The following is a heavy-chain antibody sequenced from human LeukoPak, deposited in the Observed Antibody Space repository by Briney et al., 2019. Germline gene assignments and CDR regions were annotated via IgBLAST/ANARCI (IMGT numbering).Heavy chain of an antibody. D-gene: IGHD2-2*02. CDR1: GGSFSGYY. Sequence: SSETLSLTCAVYGGSFSGYYWSWIRQPPGKGLEWIGEINHSGSTNYNPSLKSRVTISVDTSKNQFSLKLSSVTAADTAVYYCAGMPSYQLLYFPHNWFDPWGQGTLVTVSS. V-gene: IGHV4-34*01. CDR2: INHSGST. J-gene: IGHJ5*02. CDR3: AGMPSYQLLYFPHNWFDP.